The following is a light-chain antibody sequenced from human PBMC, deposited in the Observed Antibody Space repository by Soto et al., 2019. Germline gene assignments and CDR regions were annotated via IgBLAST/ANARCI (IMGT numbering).Light chain of an antibody. CDR3: QQRSNWPT. J-gene: IGKJ1*01. CDR2: DAS. CDR1: QSVSSY. Sequence: EIVLTQSPATLSLSPGERATLSCRASQSVSSYLAWYQQKPGQAPRLLIYDASNRATGIPARFSGSGSGTVFTLTSSSLEPEDFAVYYCQQRSNWPTFGQGTKVEIK. V-gene: IGKV3-11*01.